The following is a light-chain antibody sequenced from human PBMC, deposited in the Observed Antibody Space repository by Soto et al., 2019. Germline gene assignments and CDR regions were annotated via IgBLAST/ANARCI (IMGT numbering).Light chain of an antibody. J-gene: IGLJ2*01. CDR2: DVS. Sequence: QSALTQPASVSGSPGQSITISCTGTSSDVGGYNHVSWYQQHPGKAPKLMIYDVSNRPSGVSDRFSGSKSGTTASLTISGLQSEDEADYYCSSYATGNTVLFGGGTKVTVL. V-gene: IGLV2-14*01. CDR1: SSDVGGYNH. CDR3: SSYATGNTVL.